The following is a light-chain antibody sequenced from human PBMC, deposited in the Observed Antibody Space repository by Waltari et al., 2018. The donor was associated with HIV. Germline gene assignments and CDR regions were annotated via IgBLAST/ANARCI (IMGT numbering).Light chain of an antibody. V-gene: IGLV3-25*03. Sequence: SSELTQPPSVSVFPGQTARITCSGEEWPKKYGYWNQKKPGQGPRLVIYKDTDRPSGTTVTLTISGVQAEDEADYYCQSEDRSATYVIFGGGTKLTVL. CDR2: KDT. CDR1: EWPKKY. J-gene: IGLJ2*01. CDR3: QSEDRSATYVI.